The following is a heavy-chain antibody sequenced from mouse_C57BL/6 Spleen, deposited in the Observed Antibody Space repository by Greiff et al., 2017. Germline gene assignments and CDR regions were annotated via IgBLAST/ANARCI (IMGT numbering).Heavy chain of an antibody. Sequence: VQLQQPGAELVKPGASVKMSCKASGYTFTSYWITWVKQRPGQGLEWIGDIYPGSGSTNYNEKFKSKATLTVDTSFSTAYMQLSSLTSEDSAVYYCARSNDYDEEGFDYWGQGTTLTVSS. D-gene: IGHD2-4*01. CDR3: ARSNDYDEEGFDY. CDR2: IYPGSGST. V-gene: IGHV1-55*01. CDR1: GYTFTSYW. J-gene: IGHJ2*01.